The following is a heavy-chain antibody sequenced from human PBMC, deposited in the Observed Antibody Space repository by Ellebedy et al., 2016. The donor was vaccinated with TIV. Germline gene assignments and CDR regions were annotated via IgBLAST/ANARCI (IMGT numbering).Heavy chain of an antibody. CDR1: GGSISSSSYF. D-gene: IGHD4-17*01. V-gene: IGHV4-39*01. Sequence: SETLSLXXTVSGGSISSSSYFWGWIRQPPGKGLEWIGIIYYSGSTYYNPSLNSRVSISVDTSKNQFPLNLSSVTAADTAVYYCARPLRSTVTTSIYFDYWGQGTLVTVSS. CDR3: ARPLRSTVTTSIYFDY. J-gene: IGHJ4*02. CDR2: IYYSGST.